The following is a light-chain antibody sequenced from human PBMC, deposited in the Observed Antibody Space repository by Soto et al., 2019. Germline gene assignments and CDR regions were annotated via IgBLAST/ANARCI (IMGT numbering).Light chain of an antibody. J-gene: IGLJ1*01. Sequence: QSVLTQPASVSGSPGQSSTISCTGTSSDIGGYDYVSWYQQYPGKAPKVVIYDVSNRPSGVSDWFCGPKSANTASLTISGLQAEDEADYNCNSYTTSISLYDFGTGPKVTVL. V-gene: IGLV2-14*01. CDR1: SSDIGGYDY. CDR3: NSYTTSISLYD. CDR2: DVS.